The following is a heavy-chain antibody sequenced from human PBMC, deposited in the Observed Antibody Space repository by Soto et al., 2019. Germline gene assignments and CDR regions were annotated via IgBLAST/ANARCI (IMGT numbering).Heavy chain of an antibody. CDR2: ISYDGSNK. CDR1: GFTFSSYG. V-gene: IGHV3-30*18. D-gene: IGHD6-13*01. Sequence: QVQLVESGGGVVQPGRSLRLSCAASGFTFSSYGMHWARQAPGKGLEWVAVISYDGSNKYYADSVKGRFTISRDNSKNTLYLQMNSLRAEDTAVYYCAKPPAAGLDYWGQGTLVTVSS. CDR3: AKPPAAGLDY. J-gene: IGHJ4*02.